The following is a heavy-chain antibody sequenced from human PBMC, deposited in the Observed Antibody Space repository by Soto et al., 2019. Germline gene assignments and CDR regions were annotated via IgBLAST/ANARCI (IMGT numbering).Heavy chain of an antibody. D-gene: IGHD2-21*02. CDR1: GFTFSSYG. CDR3: AKDHCGGDCYQPDY. J-gene: IGHJ4*02. Sequence: SLRLSCAASGFTFSSYGMHWVRQAPGKGLEWVAVISYDGSNKYYADSVKGRFTISRDNSKNTLYLQMNSLRAEDTAVYYCAKDHCGGDCYQPDYWGQGTLVTVSS. CDR2: ISYDGSNK. V-gene: IGHV3-30*18.